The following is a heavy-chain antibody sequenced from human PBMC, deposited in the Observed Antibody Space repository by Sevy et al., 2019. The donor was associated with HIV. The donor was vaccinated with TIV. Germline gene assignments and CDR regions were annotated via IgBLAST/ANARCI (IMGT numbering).Heavy chain of an antibody. CDR1: GYIFTSYG. CDR3: ARDRDYDYIWGTFPYRDF. J-gene: IGHJ4*02. V-gene: IGHV1-18*01. D-gene: IGHD3-16*01. Sequence: ASVKVSCKASGYIFTSYGISWVRQAPGRGLEWVGWISPYKGTTNYAQKFQGRVTMTTDTSTFTVCMQLRSLRSDDTAIYYCARDRDYDYIWGTFPYRDFWGQGTLVTVSS. CDR2: ISPYKGTT.